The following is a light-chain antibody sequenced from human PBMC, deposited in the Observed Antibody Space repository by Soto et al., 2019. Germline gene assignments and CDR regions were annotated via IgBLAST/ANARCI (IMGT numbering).Light chain of an antibody. V-gene: IGKV1-9*01. CDR3: QQINSYPQT. J-gene: IGKJ1*01. Sequence: IQLTQSPSSLSASVGDRVTITCQASRGISSYLAWYQQKPGNPPKLLVYSASTLQSGVPSSFSGSGSGPDFTLTISRLQPEDSATYFCQQINSYPQTFGQGTKVDIK. CDR2: SAS. CDR1: RGISSY.